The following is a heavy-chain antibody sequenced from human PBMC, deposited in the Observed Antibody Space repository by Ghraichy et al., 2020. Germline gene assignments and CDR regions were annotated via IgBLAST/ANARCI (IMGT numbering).Heavy chain of an antibody. J-gene: IGHJ5*02. CDR2: INTNTGNP. V-gene: IGHV7-4-1*01. D-gene: IGHD3-22*01. Sequence: ASVKVSCKASGYTFTSYAMNWVRQAPGQGLEWMGWINTNTGNPTYAQGFTGRFVFSLDTSVSTAYLQICSLKAEDTAVYYCAREGVLDDSSGYAPFDPWGQGTLVTVSS. CDR1: GYTFTSYA. CDR3: AREGVLDDSSGYAPFDP.